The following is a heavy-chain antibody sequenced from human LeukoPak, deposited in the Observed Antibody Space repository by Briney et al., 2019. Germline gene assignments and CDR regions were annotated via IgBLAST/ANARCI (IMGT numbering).Heavy chain of an antibody. D-gene: IGHD6-19*01. V-gene: IGHV4-39*01. CDR1: GGSISSSSYY. Sequence: SETLSLTCTVSGGSISSSSYYWGWIRQPPGKGLEWIGRIYYSGSTYYNPSLKSRVTISVDTSKNQFSLKLSSVTAADTAVYYCARHEVAVAGTKLWWVSNYYYYYGMDVWGQGTTVTVSS. J-gene: IGHJ6*02. CDR2: IYYSGST. CDR3: ARHEVAVAGTKLWWVSNYYYYYGMDV.